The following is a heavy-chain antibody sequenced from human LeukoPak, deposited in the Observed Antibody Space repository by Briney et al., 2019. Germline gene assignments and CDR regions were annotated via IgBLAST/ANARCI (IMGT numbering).Heavy chain of an antibody. V-gene: IGHV4-34*01. J-gene: IGHJ4*02. Sequence: AWGFLRLSCAASGFTFSSYSMHWIRQPPGKGLEWIGEINHSGRTNYNPSLKSRVTISVDTSKNQFSLKLTSVTAADTAVYYCAIVTQWLVPLFDYWGQGTLVTVSS. CDR2: INHSGRT. CDR1: GFTFSSYS. CDR3: AIVTQWLVPLFDY. D-gene: IGHD6-19*01.